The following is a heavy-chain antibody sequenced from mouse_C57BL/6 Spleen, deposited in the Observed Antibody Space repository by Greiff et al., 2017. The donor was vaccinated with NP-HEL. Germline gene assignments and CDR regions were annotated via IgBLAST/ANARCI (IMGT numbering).Heavy chain of an antibody. Sequence: EVHLVESGPGLVKPSQSLSLTCSVTGYSITSGYYWNWIRQFPGNKLEWMGYISYDGSNNYNPSLKNRISITRDTSKNQFFLKLNSVTTEDTATYYCARVGYYGSSSAWFAYWGQGTLVTVSA. CDR3: ARVGYYGSSSAWFAY. J-gene: IGHJ3*01. V-gene: IGHV3-6*01. CDR1: GYSITSGYY. CDR2: ISYDGSN. D-gene: IGHD1-1*01.